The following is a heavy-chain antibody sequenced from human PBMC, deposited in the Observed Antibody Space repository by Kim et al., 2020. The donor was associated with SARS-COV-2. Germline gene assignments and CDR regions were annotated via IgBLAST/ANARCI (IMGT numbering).Heavy chain of an antibody. CDR2: IYHGDSDT. CDR3: ARHISIFTDPRGYYYAMDV. V-gene: IGHV5-51*01. Sequence: GESLKISCKGSGYTFTTYWIGWVRQMPGKGLEWLGIIYHGDSDTRYSPSLQGRVTIPADKSINTAFLQWSSLKASDTARYYCARHISIFTDPRGYYYAMDVWGQGTTVTVSS. D-gene: IGHD2-8*02. J-gene: IGHJ6*02. CDR1: GYTFTTYW.